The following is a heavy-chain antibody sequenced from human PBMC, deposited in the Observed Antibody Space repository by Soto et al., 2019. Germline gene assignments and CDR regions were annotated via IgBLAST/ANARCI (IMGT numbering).Heavy chain of an antibody. CDR3: ARDNTGLDY. D-gene: IGHD1-1*01. Sequence: QVHLVQSGAEVKKPGSSVKVSCKASGGAFTSYSFHWVRQAPGQGLEWMGGIIPMSGTTNYALKFQDRVTMTADVPTNTAYIELSSLRSEDTAVYYCARDNTGLDYWGQGTLVTVSS. J-gene: IGHJ4*02. V-gene: IGHV1-69*12. CDR1: GGAFTSYS. CDR2: IIPMSGTT.